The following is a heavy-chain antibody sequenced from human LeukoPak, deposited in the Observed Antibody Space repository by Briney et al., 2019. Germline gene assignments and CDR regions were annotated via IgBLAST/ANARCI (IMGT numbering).Heavy chain of an antibody. V-gene: IGHV3-48*03. CDR2: ISKSGSTI. Sequence: GGSLRLFCAASGFTFGSYEMNWVRQAPGKGLEWVSYISKSGSTIYYADSVKGRFTISRDNAKNSLYLQMNSLRAEDTAVYYCAREGTAVTTEFDYWGQGTLVTVSS. D-gene: IGHD4-17*01. J-gene: IGHJ4*02. CDR1: GFTFGSYE. CDR3: AREGTAVTTEFDY.